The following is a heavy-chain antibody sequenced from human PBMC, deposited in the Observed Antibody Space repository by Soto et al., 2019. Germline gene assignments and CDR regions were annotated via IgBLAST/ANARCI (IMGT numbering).Heavy chain of an antibody. Sequence: QVQLVQSGAEVKKPGASVKVSCKASGYTFTSYGISWVRQAPGQGLEWMGWISAYNGNTNYAQKLQGRVTMTTDTSMSTAYMELRSLRSDDTAVYYCARGRGELSQYCSSTSCYGDYWGQGTLVTVSS. J-gene: IGHJ4*02. CDR3: ARGRGELSQYCSSTSCYGDY. CDR1: GYTFTSYG. V-gene: IGHV1-18*01. D-gene: IGHD2-2*01. CDR2: ISAYNGNT.